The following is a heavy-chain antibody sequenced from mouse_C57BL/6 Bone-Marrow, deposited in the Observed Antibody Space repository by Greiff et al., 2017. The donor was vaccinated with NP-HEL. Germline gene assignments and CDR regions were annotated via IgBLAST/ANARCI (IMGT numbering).Heavy chain of an antibody. CDR2: IDPENGDT. CDR3: TRRVYGSSSYAMDY. V-gene: IGHV14-4*01. J-gene: IGHJ4*01. Sequence: VQLQQSGAELVRPGASVKLSCTASGFNIKDAYMHWVKQRPEQGLEWIGWIDPENGDTEYASKFQGKAIITADTSSNPAYLQLSSLTSEDTAVYYCTRRVYGSSSYAMDYWGQGTSVTVSS. D-gene: IGHD1-1*01. CDR1: GFNIKDAY.